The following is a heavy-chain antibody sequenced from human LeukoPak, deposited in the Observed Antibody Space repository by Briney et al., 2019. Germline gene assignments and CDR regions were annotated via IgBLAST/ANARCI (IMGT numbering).Heavy chain of an antibody. CDR2: INHSGRT. CDR1: GGSFSGYY. CDR3: GRDPRTYSGSYWSTRWSSIDY. J-gene: IGHJ4*02. V-gene: IGHV4-34*01. D-gene: IGHD1-26*01. Sequence: SETLSLTCAVYGGSFSGYYWRWIRQPPGKGLEWIVEINHSGRTNYNPFLKSRVTISVATSRTLFFVKLSLGTAADTAVYCCGRDPRTYSGSYWSTRWSSIDYWGQGTLVTVSS.